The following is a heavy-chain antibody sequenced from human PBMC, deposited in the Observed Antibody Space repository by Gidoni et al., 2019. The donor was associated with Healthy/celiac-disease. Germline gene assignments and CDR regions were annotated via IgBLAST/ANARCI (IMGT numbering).Heavy chain of an antibody. CDR2: IKPRGGST. D-gene: IGHD3-22*01. CDR1: GYTFPSYY. V-gene: IGHV1-46*01. CDR3: ARSPAGYDSSGYLFDY. Sequence: QVQLVQSGAEVKKPGASVKVSCKASGYTFPSYYMHWVRQSPGQGLEWMGIIKPRGGSTSYAQKFQGRVTMTRDTSTSTVYMELSSLRSEDTAVYYCARSPAGYDSSGYLFDYWGQGTLVTVSS. J-gene: IGHJ4*02.